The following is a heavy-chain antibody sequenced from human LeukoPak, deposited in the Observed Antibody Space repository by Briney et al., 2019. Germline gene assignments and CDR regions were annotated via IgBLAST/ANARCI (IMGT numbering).Heavy chain of an antibody. CDR3: ASWGAGGNS. Sequence: GGSLRLSCAASGFTFSTYGMTWVRQAPGKGLEWISYISSSSDSIKYADSVKGRFTSSRDNAKNSLYLQMNSLRAEDTAVYYCASWGAGGNSWGQGTLVTVSS. V-gene: IGHV3-48*04. J-gene: IGHJ4*02. CDR1: GFTFSTYG. D-gene: IGHD3-16*01. CDR2: ISSSSDSI.